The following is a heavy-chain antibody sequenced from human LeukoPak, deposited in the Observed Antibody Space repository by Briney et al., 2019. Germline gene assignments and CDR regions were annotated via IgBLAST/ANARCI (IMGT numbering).Heavy chain of an antibody. CDR1: GFTFSTYW. J-gene: IGHJ4*02. CDR2: INGDGTST. D-gene: IGHD6-13*01. CDR3: TRADSSWANDY. V-gene: IGHV3-74*03. Sequence: GGSLRLSCAASGFTFSTYWMHWVRQAPGKGLLWVSRINGDGTSTKYADSVKGRFTISRDNARHTLYLQMNSLRAEDTAVYYCTRADSSWANDYWGQGTLVTVSS.